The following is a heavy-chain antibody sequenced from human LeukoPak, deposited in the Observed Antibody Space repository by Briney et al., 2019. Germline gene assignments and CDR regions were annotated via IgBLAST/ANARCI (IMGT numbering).Heavy chain of an antibody. Sequence: PGGSLRLSCAASGFTVSSNYMSWVRQAPGKGLEWVSVIYSGGSTYYADFVKGRFTISRDNSKNTLYLQMNSLRAEDTAVYYCARNRHRGNFDYWGQGTLVTVSS. CDR3: ARNRHRGNFDY. V-gene: IGHV3-66*02. D-gene: IGHD3-16*02. CDR1: GFTVSSNY. CDR2: IYSGGST. J-gene: IGHJ4*02.